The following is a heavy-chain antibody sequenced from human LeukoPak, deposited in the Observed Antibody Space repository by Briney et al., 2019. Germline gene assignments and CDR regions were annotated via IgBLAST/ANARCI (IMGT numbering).Heavy chain of an antibody. D-gene: IGHD4-17*01. J-gene: IGHJ4*02. CDR2: IYTSGST. CDR1: GGSISGGSYY. Sequence: SETLSLTCTVSGGSISGGSYYWSWIRQPAGKGLEWIGRIYTSGSTNYNPSLKSRVTISVDTSKNQFSLKLSSVTAADTAVYYCARGLYGDYGDYWGQGTLVTVSS. CDR3: ARGLYGDYGDY. V-gene: IGHV4-61*02.